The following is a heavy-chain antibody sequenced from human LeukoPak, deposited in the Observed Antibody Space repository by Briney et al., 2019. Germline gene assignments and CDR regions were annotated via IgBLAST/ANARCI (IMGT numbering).Heavy chain of an antibody. CDR1: GYSISSGYY. J-gene: IGHJ6*03. V-gene: IGHV4-38-2*01. D-gene: IGHD1-1*01. CDR3: ASSGERAYYMDV. Sequence: SETLSLTCAVSGYSISSGYYWGWIRQPPGKGLERIGSIYHSGSTYYNPSLKSRVTISGDTSKNQFSLKLSSVTAADTAVNYCASSGERAYYMDVWGKGTTVTVSS. CDR2: IYHSGST.